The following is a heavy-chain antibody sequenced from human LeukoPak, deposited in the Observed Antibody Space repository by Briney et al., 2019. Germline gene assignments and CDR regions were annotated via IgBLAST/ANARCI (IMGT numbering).Heavy chain of an antibody. CDR2: INNSGST. V-gene: IGHV4-39*01. D-gene: IGHD3-3*01. J-gene: IGHJ4*02. Sequence: SETLSLTCTVSGGSLSSSSFSLAWIRQPPGKGLEWVGSINNSGSTSPNPSLKSRVSIFVHTSQNQFSLKLSAVTAADTAMYYCARGQYDFSTGSYTGGFYYFDSWGQGTLVTVS. CDR1: GGSLSSSSFS. CDR3: ARGQYDFSTGSYTGGFYYFDS.